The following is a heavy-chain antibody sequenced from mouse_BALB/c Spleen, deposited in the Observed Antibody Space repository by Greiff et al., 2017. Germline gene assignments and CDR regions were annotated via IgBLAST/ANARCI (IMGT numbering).Heavy chain of an antibody. CDR3: TRSHYYGYVYAMDY. CDR2: INPSNGGT. Sequence: QVQLQQSGAELVKPGASVKLSCKASGYTFTSYYMYWVKQRPGQGLEWIGGINPSNGGTNFNEKFKSKATLTVDKSSSTAYMQLSSLTSEDSAVYYCTRSHYYGYVYAMDYWGQGTSVTVSS. V-gene: IGHV1S81*02. J-gene: IGHJ4*01. D-gene: IGHD1-2*01. CDR1: GYTFTSYY.